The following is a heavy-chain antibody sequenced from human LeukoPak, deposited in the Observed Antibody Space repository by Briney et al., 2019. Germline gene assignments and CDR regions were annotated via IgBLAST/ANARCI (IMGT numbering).Heavy chain of an antibody. D-gene: IGHD6-13*01. CDR1: GFTFSSYG. CDR2: ISYDGSSK. J-gene: IGHJ1*01. V-gene: IGHV3-30*18. Sequence: GGSLRLSCAASGFTFSSYGMHWVRQAPGKGLEWVAVISYDGSSKYFADSVKGRFTISRDNSKNTLYLQMNSLRGEDTAMYHCAKDPSRQQSYFLHWGQGTLVIVSS. CDR3: AKDPSRQQSYFLH.